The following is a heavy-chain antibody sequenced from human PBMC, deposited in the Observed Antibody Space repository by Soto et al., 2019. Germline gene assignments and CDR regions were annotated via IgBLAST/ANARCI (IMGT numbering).Heavy chain of an antibody. CDR2: IYHSGST. D-gene: IGHD5-18*01. Sequence: SETLSLTCAVSSGSISSSNWWSWVRPPPGKGLEWIGEIYHSGSTNYNPSLKSRVTISVDKSKNQFSLKLSSVTAADTAVYYCARSRGYSYGLYYFDYWGQGTLVTVSS. J-gene: IGHJ4*02. CDR3: ARSRGYSYGLYYFDY. CDR1: SGSISSSNW. V-gene: IGHV4-4*02.